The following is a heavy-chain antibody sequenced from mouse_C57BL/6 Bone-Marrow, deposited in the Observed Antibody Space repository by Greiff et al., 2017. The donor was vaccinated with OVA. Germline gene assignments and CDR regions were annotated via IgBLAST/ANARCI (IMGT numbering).Heavy chain of an antibody. CDR1: GFNFKDDY. D-gene: IGHD2-4*01. Sequence: EVQLQQSGAELVRPGASVKLSCTASGFNFKDDYMHWVKQRPEQGLEWIGWIDPENGDTEYAQKFKGKATITAATSSNTAYLQLSSLASEDTAVYYCTTGIYYDYDGFAYWGQGTLVTVSA. CDR2: IDPENGDT. CDR3: TTGIYYDYDGFAY. J-gene: IGHJ3*01. V-gene: IGHV14-4*01.